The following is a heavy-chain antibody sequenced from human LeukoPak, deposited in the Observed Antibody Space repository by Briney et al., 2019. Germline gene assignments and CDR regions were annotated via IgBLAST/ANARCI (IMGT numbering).Heavy chain of an antibody. Sequence: PSETLSLTCTVSGGSISSYYWSWIRQPAGKGLEWIGRIYTSGSTNYNPSLKSRVTMSVDTSKNQFSLKLSSVTAADTAVYYCARADYSLRYYYYYMDVWGKGTTVTVSS. CDR1: GGSISSYY. D-gene: IGHD4-11*01. CDR2: IYTSGST. CDR3: ARADYSLRYYYYYMDV. J-gene: IGHJ6*03. V-gene: IGHV4-4*07.